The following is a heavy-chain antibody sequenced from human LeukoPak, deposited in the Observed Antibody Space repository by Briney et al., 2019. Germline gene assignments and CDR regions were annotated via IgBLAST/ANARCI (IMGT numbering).Heavy chain of an antibody. D-gene: IGHD3-9*01. Sequence: GASVKVSCKASGYTFTGYYMHWVRQAPGQGLERMGWINPNSGGTNYAQKFQGRVTMTRDTSISTAYMELSRLRSDDTAVYYCARAYYDILTGYYQTFDYWGQGTLVTASS. J-gene: IGHJ4*02. CDR2: INPNSGGT. CDR3: ARAYYDILTGYYQTFDY. V-gene: IGHV1-2*02. CDR1: GYTFTGYY.